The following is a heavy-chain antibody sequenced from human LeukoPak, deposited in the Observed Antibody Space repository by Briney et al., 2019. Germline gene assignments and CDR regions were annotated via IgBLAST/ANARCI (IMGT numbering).Heavy chain of an antibody. CDR3: ARYCSGASCYSGLDY. Sequence: GGSLRLSCAASGFTFSNAWMSWVRQAPGKGLEWVSTISGSAVSTYYADFVKGLFTISRDNSKNTLYLQMNSLRADDTAVYYCARYCSGASCYSGLDYWGQGTLVTVSS. CDR2: ISGSAVST. J-gene: IGHJ4*02. CDR1: GFTFSNAW. D-gene: IGHD2-2*01. V-gene: IGHV3-23*01.